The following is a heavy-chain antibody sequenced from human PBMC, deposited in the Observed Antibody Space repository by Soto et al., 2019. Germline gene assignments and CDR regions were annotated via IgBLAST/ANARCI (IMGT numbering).Heavy chain of an antibody. CDR2: INPSGGST. J-gene: IGHJ4*02. Sequence: GASVKVSCKASGYTFTSYYMHWVRQAPGQGLEWMGIINPSGGSTSYAQKFQGRVTMTRDTSTNTVYMELSSLRSEDTAVYYCASRTVDTGTFDYWGQGTLVTVSS. CDR3: ASRTVDTGTFDY. CDR1: GYTFTSYY. V-gene: IGHV1-46*01. D-gene: IGHD5-18*01.